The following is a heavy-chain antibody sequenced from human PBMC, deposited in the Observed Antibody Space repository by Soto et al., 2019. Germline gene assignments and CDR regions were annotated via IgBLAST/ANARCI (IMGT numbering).Heavy chain of an antibody. V-gene: IGHV4-30-4*01. CDR1: GGSISSGDYY. D-gene: IGHD5-18*01. Sequence: QVQLQESGPGLVKPSQTLSLTCTVSGGSISSGDYYWSWIRQPPGKGLEWIGYIYYSGSTYYNPSLKSRVNISVDTSKNQFSLKLSSVTAADTAVYYCASKKRGYSYGYLGSYFDYWGQGTLVTVSS. CDR3: ASKKRGYSYGYLGSYFDY. J-gene: IGHJ4*02. CDR2: IYYSGST.